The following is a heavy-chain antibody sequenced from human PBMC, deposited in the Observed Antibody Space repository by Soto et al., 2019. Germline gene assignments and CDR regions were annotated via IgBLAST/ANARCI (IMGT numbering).Heavy chain of an antibody. CDR1: GYTFTSYG. Sequence: QVQLVQSGAEVKKPGASVKVSCKASGYTFTSYGISWVRQAPGQGLEWMGWISAYNGNTNYAQKLQGRVTMTTDTATSTAYMELRSLRSDDTAVYYCARVDRIRMVRGELSEYWGQGTLVTVSS. CDR3: ARVDRIRMVRGELSEY. D-gene: IGHD3-10*01. J-gene: IGHJ4*02. V-gene: IGHV1-18*01. CDR2: ISAYNGNT.